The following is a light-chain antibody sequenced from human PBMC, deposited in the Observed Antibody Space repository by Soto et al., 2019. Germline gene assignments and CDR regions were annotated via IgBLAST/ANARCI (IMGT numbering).Light chain of an antibody. CDR1: QGISKY. CDR3: QQQQIYPSI. V-gene: IGKV1-17*03. J-gene: IGKJ4*01. Sequence: DIQMTQSPSAMSASVGDRVTITCRASQGISKYLAWFQQRPGKVPKRLIYAASTLQTGVLPRFVGGESGTDFARAGACLHPEDCATYYRQQQQIYPSIIGGGTKVE. CDR2: AAS.